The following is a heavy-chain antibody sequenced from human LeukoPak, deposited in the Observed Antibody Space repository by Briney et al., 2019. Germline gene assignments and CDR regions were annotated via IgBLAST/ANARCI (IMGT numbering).Heavy chain of an antibody. CDR2: ISYDESKK. J-gene: IGHJ4*02. V-gene: IGHV3-30-3*02. CDR3: AKDENDYGDHETFDY. Sequence: GGSLRLSCVASGFTFSSYPMHWVRQAPGKGLEWVALISYDESKKYYADSVKGRFTISRDNSKNTLYLQMNSLRAEDTAVYYCAKDENDYGDHETFDYWGQGTLVTVSS. CDR1: GFTFSSYP. D-gene: IGHD4-17*01.